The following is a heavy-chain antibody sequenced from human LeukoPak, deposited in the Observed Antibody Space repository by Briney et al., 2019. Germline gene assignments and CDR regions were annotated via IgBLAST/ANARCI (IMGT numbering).Heavy chain of an antibody. V-gene: IGHV3-48*01. D-gene: IGHD2-15*01. Sequence: GGSLRLSCAASGFTFSSYSMNWVRQAPGKGLEWISYITPSSSSIYYADSVRGRFTTSRDNAKNSMYLQMNSLRTEDTAVYYCASSDCSGGSCYSFFDYWGQGTLVTVSS. CDR3: ASSDCSGGSCYSFFDY. J-gene: IGHJ4*02. CDR1: GFTFSSYS. CDR2: ITPSSSSI.